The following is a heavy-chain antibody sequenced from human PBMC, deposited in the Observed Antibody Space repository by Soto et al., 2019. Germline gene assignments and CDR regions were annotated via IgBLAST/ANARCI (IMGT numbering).Heavy chain of an antibody. V-gene: IGHV3-23*01. CDR1: GFTFINYA. Sequence: GGSLRLSCEASGFTFINYAMSWVRQAPGKGLEWVASISDTGGDSYYADSMDGRFTISRDNSKNTLYLQINSLRAEDTAVYYCVRDLYRSATMPCLDHWGQGTLVTVSS. J-gene: IGHJ4*02. CDR3: VRDLYRSATMPCLDH. D-gene: IGHD1-1*01. CDR2: ISDTGGDS.